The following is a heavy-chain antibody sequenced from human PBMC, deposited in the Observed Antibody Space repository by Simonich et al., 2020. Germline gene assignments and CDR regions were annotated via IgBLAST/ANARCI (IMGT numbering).Heavy chain of an antibody. V-gene: IGHV1-2*02. Sequence: QVQLVQSGAEVKKPGASVKVSCKASGYTFTGYYMHWVRQAPGQGLGWLGWINPNRGGTNDAQKVQGRVTMTRDTYISTAYMELSRLRSDDAAVYYCARDSYSSWYFDLWGRGTLVTVSS. CDR2: INPNRGGT. J-gene: IGHJ2*01. CDR3: ARDSYSSWYFDL. D-gene: IGHD6-13*01. CDR1: GYTFTGYY.